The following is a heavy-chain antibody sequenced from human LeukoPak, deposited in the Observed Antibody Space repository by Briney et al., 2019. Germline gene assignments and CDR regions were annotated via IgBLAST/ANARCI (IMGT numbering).Heavy chain of an antibody. CDR2: IYPGDSDT. Sequence: GASLKISCTGSGYSCTSYWIGCVRPLGGKRLGWTASIYPGDSDTRYSPSFQGQVAISADKSISTAYLQWSSLKASDTAMYYCARQRSLAAAAGYWGQGTLVTVSS. V-gene: IGHV5-51*01. J-gene: IGHJ4*02. CDR1: GYSCTSYW. CDR3: ARQRSLAAAAGY. D-gene: IGHD6-13*01.